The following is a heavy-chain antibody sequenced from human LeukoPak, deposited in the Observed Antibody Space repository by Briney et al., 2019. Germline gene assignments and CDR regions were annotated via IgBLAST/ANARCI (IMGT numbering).Heavy chain of an antibody. Sequence: SETLSLTCTVSGGSISSRDYYWGWIRQPPGKGLEWIGEINHSGSTNYNPSLKSRVTISVDTSKNQFSLKLSSVTAADTAVYYCARVLGNYYDSSGYPHFDYWGQGTLVTVSS. CDR1: GGSISSRDYY. V-gene: IGHV4-39*07. D-gene: IGHD3-22*01. CDR3: ARVLGNYYDSSGYPHFDY. CDR2: INHSGST. J-gene: IGHJ4*02.